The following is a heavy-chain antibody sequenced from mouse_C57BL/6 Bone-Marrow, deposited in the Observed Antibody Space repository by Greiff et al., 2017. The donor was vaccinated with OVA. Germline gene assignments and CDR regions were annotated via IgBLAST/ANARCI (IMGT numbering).Heavy chain of an antibody. J-gene: IGHJ2*01. CDR2: IYPGSGST. Sequence: QVQLQQPGAELVKPGASVKMSCKASGYTFTSYWITWVKQRPGQGLEWIGDIYPGSGSTNYNEKFTSKATLTVDTSSSPASMQLSILTSEDSAVYYCAREGVTTVYFDYWGKGTTLTVSS. CDR3: AREGVTTVYFDY. CDR1: GYTFTSYW. D-gene: IGHD2-2*01. V-gene: IGHV1-55*01.